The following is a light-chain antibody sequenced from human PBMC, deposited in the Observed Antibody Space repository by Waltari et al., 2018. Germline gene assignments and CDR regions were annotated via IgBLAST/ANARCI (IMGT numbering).Light chain of an antibody. J-gene: IGKJ1*01. CDR2: DAS. CDR1: QIINNY. V-gene: IGKV1-39*01. CDR3: QPSYTSPRT. Sequence: DIQLTQSPSSLSASVGDRVTITCRTSQIINNYLNWFQQKAGKAPQLLIFDASSVQRGVPSRFSCSGSGTDFTLTISSLQPEDFATYYCQPSYTSPRTFGQGTKV.